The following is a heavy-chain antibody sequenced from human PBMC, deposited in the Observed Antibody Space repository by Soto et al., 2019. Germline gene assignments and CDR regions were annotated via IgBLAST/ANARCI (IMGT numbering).Heavy chain of an antibody. CDR3: ARGDITGTKRWAFDI. CDR2: INPSGGST. D-gene: IGHD1-20*01. Sequence: ASVKVSCKASGYTFSIYYMHWVRHAPGQGLEWMGIINPSGGSTSYAQKFQGRVTMNRDTSTSTVYMELSRLRSEDTAVYYCARGDITGTKRWAFDIWGQETMVTVSS. V-gene: IGHV1-46*03. J-gene: IGHJ3*02. CDR1: GYTFSIYY.